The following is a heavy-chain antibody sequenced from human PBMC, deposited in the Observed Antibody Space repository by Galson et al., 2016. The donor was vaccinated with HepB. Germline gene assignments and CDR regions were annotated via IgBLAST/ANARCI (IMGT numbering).Heavy chain of an antibody. D-gene: IGHD4/OR15-4a*01. Sequence: SLRLSCAASGFTFSTYWMSWVRQAPGKGLEWVANMNPDGTQKNYVDSVRGRFTISRDNAKNSLYLQLNGLRADDTALYYCAHSDYGRNNWFDPWGQGILVIVSS. J-gene: IGHJ5*02. CDR3: AHSDYGRNNWFDP. CDR1: GFTFSTYW. CDR2: MNPDGTQK. V-gene: IGHV3-7*01.